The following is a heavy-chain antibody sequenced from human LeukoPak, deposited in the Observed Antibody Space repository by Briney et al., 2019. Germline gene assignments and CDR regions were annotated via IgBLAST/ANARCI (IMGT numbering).Heavy chain of an antibody. Sequence: SETLSLTCTVSGGSISSYYWSWIRQPPGKGLEWIGYIYYSGSTNYNPSLKSRVTISVDTSKNQFSLKLSSVTAADTAVYYCARGSDCSGGSCYPWTWGQGTLDTVSS. CDR1: GGSISSYY. CDR2: IYYSGST. V-gene: IGHV4-59*01. CDR3: ARGSDCSGGSCYPWT. D-gene: IGHD2-15*01. J-gene: IGHJ5*02.